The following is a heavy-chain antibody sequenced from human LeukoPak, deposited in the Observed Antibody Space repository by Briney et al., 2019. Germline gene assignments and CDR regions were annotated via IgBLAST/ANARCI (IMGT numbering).Heavy chain of an antibody. CDR3: ARTVGRTASLSY. D-gene: IGHD4-4*01. V-gene: IGHV4-34*01. Sequence: SETLSLTCAVYGGSFSDYYWTWVRQPPGKGLEWIGEINHRGVTTYYPSLKSRVTISIDTYRNQFSLTMHSLTAADTAVYYCARTVGRTASLSYWGQGALVTVSS. CDR2: INHRGVT. CDR1: GGSFSDYY. J-gene: IGHJ4*02.